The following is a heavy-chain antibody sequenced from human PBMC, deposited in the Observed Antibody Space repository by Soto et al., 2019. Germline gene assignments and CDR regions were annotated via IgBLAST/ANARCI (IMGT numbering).Heavy chain of an antibody. V-gene: IGHV3-30*18. D-gene: IGHD1-26*01. CDR1: GFTFSSYG. CDR2: ISYDGSNK. Sequence: LRLSCAASGFTFSSYGMHWVRQAPGKGLEWVAVISYDGSNKYYADSVKGRFTISRDNSKNTLYLQMNSLRAEDTAVYYCAKDRRTGIVGATADYWGRGTLVTVSS. CDR3: AKDRRTGIVGATADY. J-gene: IGHJ4*02.